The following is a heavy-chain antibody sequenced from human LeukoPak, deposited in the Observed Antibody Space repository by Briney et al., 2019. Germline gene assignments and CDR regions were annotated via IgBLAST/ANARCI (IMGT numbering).Heavy chain of an antibody. CDR3: AKDRWRDGSSSFDN. Sequence: ASVKVSCKASGYTFTSYSINWVRQAPGQGLEWMGWISTYNGNTNYAQKLQGRVTMTTDTSTSTACMELRSLRSDDTAVYYCAKDRWRDGSSSFDNWGQGTLVTVSS. CDR1: GYTFTSYS. V-gene: IGHV1-18*01. CDR2: ISTYNGNT. J-gene: IGHJ4*02. D-gene: IGHD6-6*01.